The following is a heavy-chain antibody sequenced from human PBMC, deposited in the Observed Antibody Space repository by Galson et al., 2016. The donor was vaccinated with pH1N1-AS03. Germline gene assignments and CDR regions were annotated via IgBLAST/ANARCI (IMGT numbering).Heavy chain of an antibody. CDR2: IDSDGSNT. J-gene: IGHJ4*02. V-gene: IGHV3-74*01. CDR1: GFTFSSYW. CDR3: VKGAGRYSRSWYFDH. Sequence: SLRLSCAASGFTFSSYWMHWVRHLPGKGLVRVSGIDSDGSNTYYADSVRGRFTISRDNAKNTLYLQMNSLRPEDTALYYCVKGAGRYSRSWYFDHWGQGTLVTVSS. D-gene: IGHD6-13*01.